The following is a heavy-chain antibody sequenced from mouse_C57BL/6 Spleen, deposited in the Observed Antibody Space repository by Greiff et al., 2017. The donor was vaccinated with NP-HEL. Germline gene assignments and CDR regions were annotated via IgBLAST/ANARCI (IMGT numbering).Heavy chain of an antibody. CDR1: GFTFSSYA. J-gene: IGHJ1*03. CDR2: ISDGGSYT. CDR3: ARRPGTPGSYFDV. Sequence: EVQVVESGGGLVKPGGSLKLSCAASGFTFSSYAMSWVRQTPEKRLEWVATISDGGSYTYYPDNVKGRFTISRDNAKNNLYLQMSHLKSEDTAMYYCARRPGTPGSYFDVWGTGTTVTVSS. D-gene: IGHD4-1*01. V-gene: IGHV5-4*03.